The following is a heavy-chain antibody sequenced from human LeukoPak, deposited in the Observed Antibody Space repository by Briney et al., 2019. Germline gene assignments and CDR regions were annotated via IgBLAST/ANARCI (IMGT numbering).Heavy chain of an antibody. V-gene: IGHV4-61*08. D-gene: IGHD3-10*01. CDR3: ARDRGLQYYFDY. Sequence: SETLSLTCTVSGGSISSGDYYWSWIRQPPGKGLEWIGYIYYSGSTNYNPSLKSRVTISVDTSKNQFSLKLSSVTAADTAVYYCARDRGLQYYFDYWGQGTLVTVSS. CDR1: GGSISSGDYY. CDR2: IYYSGST. J-gene: IGHJ4*02.